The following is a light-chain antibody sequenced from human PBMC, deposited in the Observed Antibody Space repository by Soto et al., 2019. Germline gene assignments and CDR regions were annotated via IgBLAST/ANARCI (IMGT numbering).Light chain of an antibody. CDR1: QGVSRH. Sequence: EIVLTQYPGTLSLSPGERATLSCRASQGVSRHLAWYQQKPGQAPRLLIYDATTRATGIPARFSGSGSGTDFTLPISSLEPEDFPVYYCQQRRNWPITFGQGTRLQMK. V-gene: IGKV3-11*01. CDR2: DAT. CDR3: QQRRNWPIT. J-gene: IGKJ5*01.